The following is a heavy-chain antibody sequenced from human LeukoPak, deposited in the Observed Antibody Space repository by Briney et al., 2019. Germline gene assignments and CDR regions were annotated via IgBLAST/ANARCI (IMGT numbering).Heavy chain of an antibody. Sequence: SLKVSCKASGGTFSSYAISWVRQPPGQGLEWMGGIIPIFGTANYAQKFQGRVTITTDESTSTAYMELSSLRSEDTAVYYCARGYSSSWYTSYYYYMDVWGKGTTVTVSS. CDR3: ARGYSSSWYTSYYYYMDV. J-gene: IGHJ6*03. CDR2: IIPIFGTA. V-gene: IGHV1-69*05. D-gene: IGHD6-13*01. CDR1: GGTFSSYA.